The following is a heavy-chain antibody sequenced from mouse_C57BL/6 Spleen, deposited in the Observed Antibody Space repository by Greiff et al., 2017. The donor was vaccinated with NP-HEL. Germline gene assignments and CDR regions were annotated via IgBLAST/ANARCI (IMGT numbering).Heavy chain of an antibody. CDR3: AKTAQATWGYAMDY. CDR1: GYAFSSSW. CDR2: IYPGDGDT. V-gene: IGHV1-82*01. Sequence: VKLMESGPELVKPGASVKISCKASGYAFSSSWMNWVKQRPGKGLEWIGRIYPGDGDTNYNGKFKGKATLTADKSSSTAYMQLSSLTSEDSAVYFCAKTAQATWGYAMDYWGQGTSVTVSS. D-gene: IGHD3-2*02. J-gene: IGHJ4*01.